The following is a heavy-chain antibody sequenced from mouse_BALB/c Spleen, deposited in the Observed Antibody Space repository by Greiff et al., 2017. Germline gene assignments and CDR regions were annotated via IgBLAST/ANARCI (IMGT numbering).Heavy chain of an antibody. Sequence: VMLVESGPGLVQPSQSLSITCTVSGFSLTSYGVHWVRQSPGKGLEWLGVIWSGGSTDYNAAFISRLSISKDNSKSQVFFKMNSLQADDTAIYYCARKGYDYDYYAMDYWGQGTSVTVSS. J-gene: IGHJ4*01. V-gene: IGHV2-4-1*01. CDR3: ARKGYDYDYYAMDY. CDR1: GFSLTSYG. D-gene: IGHD2-14*01. CDR2: IWSGGST.